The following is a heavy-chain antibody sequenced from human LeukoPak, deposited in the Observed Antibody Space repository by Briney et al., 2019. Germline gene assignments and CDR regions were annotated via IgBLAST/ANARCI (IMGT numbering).Heavy chain of an antibody. V-gene: IGHV4-39*01. CDR1: GGSISSSSYY. J-gene: IGHJ5*02. CDR2: IYYSGST. D-gene: IGHD3-10*01. CDR3: ARRPRITMVRGDYPNWFDP. Sequence: SETLSLTCTVSGGSISSSSYYWGWIRQPPGRGLEWIGSIYYSGSTYYNPSLKSRVTISVDTSKNQFSLKLSSVTAADTAVYYCARRPRITMVRGDYPNWFDPWGQGNLVTVSS.